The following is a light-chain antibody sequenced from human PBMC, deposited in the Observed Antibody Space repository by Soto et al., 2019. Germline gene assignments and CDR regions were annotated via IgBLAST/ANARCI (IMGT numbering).Light chain of an antibody. Sequence: EIVLTQSPGTLSLSPGERASLSCRASQSVSSNYLAWFQQIPGQAPRLLISTASSRATDIPDRFSGSGSGTDFTLTISRLEPEDFAVYYCQQYGSSGTFGQGTKADIK. CDR1: QSVSSNY. CDR2: TAS. CDR3: QQYGSSGT. J-gene: IGKJ1*01. V-gene: IGKV3-20*01.